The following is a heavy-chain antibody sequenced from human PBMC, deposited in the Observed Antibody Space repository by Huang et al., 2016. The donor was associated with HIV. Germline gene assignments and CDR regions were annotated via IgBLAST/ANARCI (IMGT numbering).Heavy chain of an antibody. J-gene: IGHJ4*02. CDR3: RTVGGGIDYIGYTSAYYATGGY. V-gene: IGHV3-49*03. D-gene: IGHD6-19*01. CDR1: GFTFGAYG. Sequence: EVQLVESGGTLIQPGRSLRLSCTASGFTFGAYGLSLFRPATGKGPEWVGCIRCKAHGGTTENAASVKGRFIVSRDDSKNIAYLRMSSLKTEDTAVYYCRTVGGGIDYIGYTSAYYATGGYWGQGTLVTVSS. CDR2: IRCKAHGGTT.